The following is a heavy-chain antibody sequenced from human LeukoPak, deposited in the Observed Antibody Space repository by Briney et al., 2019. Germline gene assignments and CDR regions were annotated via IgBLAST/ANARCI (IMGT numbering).Heavy chain of an antibody. Sequence: GGSLRLSCAASGFTFSNYAMHWVRQAPGKGLEWVSLISSGGTYEYYADSVKGRFTISRDNSKNTFYLQSNSLKAEDTAVYYCARDSTYYYDSGTSGPHYFDNWGQGTLVTVSS. CDR3: ARDSTYYYDSGTSGPHYFDN. V-gene: IGHV3-30*01. J-gene: IGHJ4*02. D-gene: IGHD3-10*01. CDR2: ISSGGTYE. CDR1: GFTFSNYA.